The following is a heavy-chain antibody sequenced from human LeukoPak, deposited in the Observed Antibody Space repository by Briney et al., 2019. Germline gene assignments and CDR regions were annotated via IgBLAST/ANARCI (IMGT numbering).Heavy chain of an antibody. Sequence: SLKVSCTPSVGAFSSFAISWVPQAPGQGLKWMGGIIPIFGTADSAQKFQGRVTITAYESTSTAYMELSSLASEDTAVCDCARDATYQLLYAYNWGRGTLVTVSS. CDR3: ARDATYQLLYAYN. J-gene: IGHJ4*02. CDR2: IIPIFGTA. D-gene: IGHD2-2*02. CDR1: VGAFSSFA. V-gene: IGHV1-69*13.